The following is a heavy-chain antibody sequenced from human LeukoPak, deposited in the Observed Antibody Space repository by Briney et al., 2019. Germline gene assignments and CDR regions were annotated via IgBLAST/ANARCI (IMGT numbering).Heavy chain of an antibody. CDR1: GFTFSSYA. Sequence: GGSLRLSCAASGFTFSSYAMSWVRQAPGKGLEWVSVIYSGGSTYYADSVKGRFTISRDNSKNTLYLQMNSLRAEDTAVYYCARPFGGSGPNDLGYWGQGTLVTVSS. D-gene: IGHD3-10*01. CDR3: ARPFGGSGPNDLGY. V-gene: IGHV3-66*04. J-gene: IGHJ4*02. CDR2: IYSGGST.